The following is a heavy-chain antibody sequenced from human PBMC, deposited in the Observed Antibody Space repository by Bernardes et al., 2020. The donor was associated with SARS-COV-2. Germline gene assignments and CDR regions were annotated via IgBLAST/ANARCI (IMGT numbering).Heavy chain of an antibody. Sequence: GGSLRLSCVGSGFRFNDYGMNWVRQVPGKGLEWVSGLNWNGGSTYYADSVKGRFTISRDNSKNTLYLQMNSLRAEDTAVYYCAKPATKYDYGDYFDYWGQGTLVTVSS. CDR1: GFRFNDYG. CDR3: AKPATKYDYGDYFDY. J-gene: IGHJ4*02. D-gene: IGHD4-17*01. V-gene: IGHV3-23*01. CDR2: LNWNGGST.